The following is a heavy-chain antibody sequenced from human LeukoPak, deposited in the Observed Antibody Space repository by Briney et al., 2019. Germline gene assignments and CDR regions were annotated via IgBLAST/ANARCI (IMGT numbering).Heavy chain of an antibody. CDR3: AREMGYDSSGYPLGVFDY. CDR1: GFTFSSYE. D-gene: IGHD3-22*01. V-gene: IGHV3-48*03. J-gene: IGHJ4*02. CDR2: ISSSGSTI. Sequence: PGGSLRLSCAASGFTFSSYEMNWVRQAPGKGLEWVSYISSSGSTIYYADSVKGRFTISRDNAKNSLYLQMNSLRAEDTAVYYCAREMGYDSSGYPLGVFDYWGQETLVTVSS.